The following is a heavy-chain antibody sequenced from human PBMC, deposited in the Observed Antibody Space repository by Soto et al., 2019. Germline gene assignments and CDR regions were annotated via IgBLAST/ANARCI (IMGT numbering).Heavy chain of an antibody. V-gene: IGHV4-39*01. CDR2: IYYSGTT. D-gene: IGHD3-10*01. CDR3: VRFYGNAFDI. CDR1: GGSLTSSSFY. Sequence: SETLSLTCIVSGGSLTSSSFYWGWIRQPPGKGLSWIGNIYYSGTTDYNPSLKSRVSVSTDTSRNQLSLTLSSVTAADTAVYYCVRFYGNAFDIWGPGTLVTVSS. J-gene: IGHJ3*02.